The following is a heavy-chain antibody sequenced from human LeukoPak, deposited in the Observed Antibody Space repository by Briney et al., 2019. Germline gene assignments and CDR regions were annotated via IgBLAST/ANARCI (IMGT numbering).Heavy chain of an antibody. V-gene: IGHV5-51*01. CDR1: GYSFTSYW. CDR2: IYPGDSDT. J-gene: IGHJ6*03. Sequence: GESLKISCKGSGYSFTSYWIGWVRQMPGKGLECMGIIYPGDSDTTYSPSFQGQVTISADKSISTAYLQWSSLKASDTAMYYCARHYGSGSYRGLDYYMDVWGKGTTVTVSS. D-gene: IGHD3-10*01. CDR3: ARHYGSGSYRGLDYYMDV.